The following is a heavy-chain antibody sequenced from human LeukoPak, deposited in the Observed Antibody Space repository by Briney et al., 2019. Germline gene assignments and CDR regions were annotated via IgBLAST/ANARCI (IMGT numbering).Heavy chain of an antibody. CDR1: GYTFTSYY. J-gene: IGHJ6*02. Sequence: ASVKVSCKPSGYTFTSYYMHWVRQAPGQGLEWMGIINPSGGDTSYARKFQGRVTTTRDPSTSTVYMEVVSLRPEDTAVYYCARGCRVVPGVHNVGMTSYYNGMDVWGQGTTVTVSS. CDR2: INPSGGDT. V-gene: IGHV1-46*01. D-gene: IGHD2-2*01. CDR3: ARGCRVVPGVHNVGMTSYYNGMDV.